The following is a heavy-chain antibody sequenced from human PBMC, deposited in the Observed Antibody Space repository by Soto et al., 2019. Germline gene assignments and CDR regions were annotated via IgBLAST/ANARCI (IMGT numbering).Heavy chain of an antibody. D-gene: IGHD1-7*01. CDR2: ISWNSGSI. J-gene: IGHJ6*03. CDR1: GFTFDDYA. V-gene: IGHV3-9*01. CDR3: AKEGKENWNYVGYYYYMDV. Sequence: EVQLVESGGGLVQPGRSLRLSCAASGFTFDDYAMHWVRQAPGKGLEWVSGISWNSGSIGYADSVKGRFTISRDNTKNTLYLQINSLRAADTALYYCAKEGKENWNYVGYYYYMDVWGKGTTVTVSS.